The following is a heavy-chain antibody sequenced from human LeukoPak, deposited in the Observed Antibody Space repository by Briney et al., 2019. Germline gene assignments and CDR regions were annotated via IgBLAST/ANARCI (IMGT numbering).Heavy chain of an antibody. Sequence: PSETLFLTCTVSGGSISSYYWSWIRQPPGKGLEWIGYIYYSGSTNYNPSLKSRVTISVDTSKNQFSLKLSSVTAADTAVYYCARYYDLDAFDIWGQGTMVTVSS. V-gene: IGHV4-59*12. CDR3: ARYYDLDAFDI. CDR2: IYYSGST. J-gene: IGHJ3*02. CDR1: GGSISSYY. D-gene: IGHD3-22*01.